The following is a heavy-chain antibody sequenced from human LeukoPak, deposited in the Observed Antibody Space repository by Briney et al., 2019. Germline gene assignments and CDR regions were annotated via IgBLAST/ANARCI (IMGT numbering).Heavy chain of an antibody. V-gene: IGHV4-59*01. Sequence: SETLSLTCTVSGGSISSYYWSWIRQPPGKGLEWIGYIYYSGSTNYNPSLKSRVTISVDTSKNQFSLKLSSVTAAGTAVYYCARDRSGGKGWFDPWGQGTLVTVSS. J-gene: IGHJ5*02. CDR3: ARDRSGGKGWFDP. CDR2: IYYSGST. D-gene: IGHD2-15*01. CDR1: GGSISSYY.